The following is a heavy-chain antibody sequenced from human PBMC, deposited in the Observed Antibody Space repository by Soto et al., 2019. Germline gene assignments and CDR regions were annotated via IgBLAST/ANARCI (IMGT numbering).Heavy chain of an antibody. CDR1: GGSISRYY. V-gene: IGHV4-59*01. Sequence: SETLSLTCTGSGGSISRYYWSWIRQPPGKGLEWIGYIYYSGSTNYNPSLKSRVTISVDTSKNQFSLKLSSVTAADTAVYYCARNKPEILVEMATIIGYYYGMDVWGQGTTVTVSS. CDR3: ARNKPEILVEMATIIGYYYGMDV. D-gene: IGHD5-12*01. J-gene: IGHJ6*02. CDR2: IYYSGST.